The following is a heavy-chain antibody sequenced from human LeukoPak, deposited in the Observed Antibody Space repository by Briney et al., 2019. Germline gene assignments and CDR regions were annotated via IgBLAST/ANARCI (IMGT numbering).Heavy chain of an antibody. J-gene: IGHJ4*02. CDR2: VMPFLDVA. CDR1: GDTFSDYT. CDR3: ARDHCSGGSCLGGH. V-gene: IGHV1-69*04. D-gene: IGHD2-15*01. Sequence: SVKVSCKASGDTFSDYTISWVRQAPGQGLEWMGRVMPFLDVANYAQKFQGRVTITADKSTSTAYMELSSLRSEDTAVYYCARDHCSGGSCLGGHWGQGTLVTVSP.